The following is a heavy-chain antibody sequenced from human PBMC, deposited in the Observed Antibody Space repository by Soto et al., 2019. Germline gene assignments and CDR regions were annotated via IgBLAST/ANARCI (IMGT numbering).Heavy chain of an antibody. V-gene: IGHV1-69*01. D-gene: IGHD2-21*02. CDR1: GGTFSSYA. Sequence: QVQLVQSGAEVKKPGSSVKVSCKASGGTFSSYAISWVRQAPGQGLEWMGGIIPIFGTANYAQKFKGIVTITADEYTSTAYMEQSSLRSEDTTVYYCATIDPYCGGDCHFDYWGQGTLVTDSS. CDR2: IIPIFGTA. CDR3: ATIDPYCGGDCHFDY. J-gene: IGHJ4*02.